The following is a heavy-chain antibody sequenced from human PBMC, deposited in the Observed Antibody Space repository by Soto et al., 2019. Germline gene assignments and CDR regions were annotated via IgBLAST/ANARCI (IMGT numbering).Heavy chain of an antibody. J-gene: IGHJ4*02. CDR1: GYTFTSYG. CDR2: ISAYNGNT. V-gene: IGHV1-18*01. Sequence: QVQLVQSGAEVKKPGASVKVSCKASGYTFTSYGISWVRQAPGQGLEWMGWISAYNGNTNYAQKLQGRVTMTTDTSTSKAYMELRSLGSDDTAVYYCARDQFAGRPWWQIGNYYWGQGTLVTVS. D-gene: IGHD2-8*02. CDR3: ARDQFAGRPWWQIGNYY.